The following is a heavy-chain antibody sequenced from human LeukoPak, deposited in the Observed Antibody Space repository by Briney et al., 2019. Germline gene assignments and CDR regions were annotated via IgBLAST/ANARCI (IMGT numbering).Heavy chain of an antibody. CDR1: GFTFSSYA. J-gene: IGHJ4*02. CDR2: ISYDGSNK. V-gene: IGHV3-30-3*01. CDR3: ARNGASYYFDY. Sequence: GGSLRLSCAASGFTFSSYAIHWVRQAPGKGLEWVAVISYDGSNKYYADSVKGRFTISRDNAKNSVYLQMNSLRAEDTAVYYCARNGASYYFDYWGQGTLVTVSS. D-gene: IGHD4-17*01.